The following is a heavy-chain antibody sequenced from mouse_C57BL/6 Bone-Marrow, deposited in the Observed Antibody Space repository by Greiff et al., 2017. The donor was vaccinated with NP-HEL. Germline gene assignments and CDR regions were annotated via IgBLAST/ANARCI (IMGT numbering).Heavy chain of an antibody. Sequence: QVQLQQPGAELVKPGASVKVSCKASGYTFTSYWMHWVKQRPGQGLEWIGRIHPSDSDTNYNQKFKGKATLTVDKSSSTAYMQLISLTSEDSAVYDGEIEEYYGSGCAWFAYWGQGTLVTVSA. CDR3: EIEEYYGSGCAWFAY. V-gene: IGHV1-74*01. J-gene: IGHJ3*01. CDR1: GYTFTSYW. CDR2: IHPSDSDT. D-gene: IGHD1-1*01.